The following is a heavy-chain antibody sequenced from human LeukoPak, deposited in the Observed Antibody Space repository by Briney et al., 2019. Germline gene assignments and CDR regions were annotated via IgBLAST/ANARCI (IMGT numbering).Heavy chain of an antibody. CDR1: GFTFSSYW. CDR2: INSDGSSR. D-gene: IGHD6-19*01. Sequence: LPGRSLRLSCAASGFTFSSYWLHWVGRAPGQGLVWVSRINSDGSSRTYDNSFKGRFAISRDNAKNPLYLQMNSLSAEDTAMYHCESTTDSGAALGYWGQGTLVTVSS. V-gene: IGHV3-74*01. CDR3: ESTTDSGAALGY. J-gene: IGHJ4*02.